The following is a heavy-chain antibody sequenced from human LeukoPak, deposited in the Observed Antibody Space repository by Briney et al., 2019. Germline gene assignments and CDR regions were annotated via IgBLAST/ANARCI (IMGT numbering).Heavy chain of an antibody. CDR3: AAANFYDSYGYYRRYFHH. J-gene: IGHJ1*01. CDR1: GYTLIELS. D-gene: IGHD3-22*01. Sequence: ASVTVSCKASGYTLIELSMHWVRQAPGKGLEWMGGFNPEDGETIYAQKFQGRVSMTEDTSTDTTYMELSSLRSEDTAVYYCAAANFYDSYGYYRRYFHHWGQGTLVTVSS. V-gene: IGHV1-24*01. CDR2: FNPEDGET.